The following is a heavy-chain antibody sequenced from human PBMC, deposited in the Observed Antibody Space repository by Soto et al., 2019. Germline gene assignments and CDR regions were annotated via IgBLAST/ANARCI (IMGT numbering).Heavy chain of an antibody. V-gene: IGHV4-59*01. CDR3: ARRYGASFDY. CDR1: GGYISSYY. Sequence: TSETLSLTCTVSGGYISSYYWSWIRQPPGKGLEWIGYIYYSGSTNYNPSLKSRVTISVDTSKNQFSLKLSSVTAADTAVYYCARRYGASFDYWGQGTLVTAPQ. J-gene: IGHJ4*02. D-gene: IGHD4-17*01. CDR2: IYYSGST.